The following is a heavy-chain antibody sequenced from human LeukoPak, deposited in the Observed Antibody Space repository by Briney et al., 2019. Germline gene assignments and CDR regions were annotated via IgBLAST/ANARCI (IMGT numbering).Heavy chain of an antibody. Sequence: GGSLRLSCAASGFTFSSYAMHWVRQAPGKGLEWVAVISYDGSNKYYADSVKGRFTISRDNSKNTLYLQMNSLRAEDTAVYYCARALSEYYDFWSGYYHDYWGQGTLVTVSS. D-gene: IGHD3-3*01. J-gene: IGHJ4*02. CDR3: ARALSEYYDFWSGYYHDY. V-gene: IGHV3-30-3*01. CDR1: GFTFSSYA. CDR2: ISYDGSNK.